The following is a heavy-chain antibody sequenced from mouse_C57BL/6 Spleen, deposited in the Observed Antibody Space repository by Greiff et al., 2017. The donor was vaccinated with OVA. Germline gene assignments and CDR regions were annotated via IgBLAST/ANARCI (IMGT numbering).Heavy chain of an antibody. V-gene: IGHV1-62-2*01. D-gene: IGHD2-4*01. CDR1: GYTFTEYT. Sequence: QVQLKQSGAELVKPGASVKLSCKASGYTFTEYTIHWVKQRSGQGLEWIGWFYPGSGSIKYNEKFKDKATLTADKSSSTVYMELSRLTSEDSAVYFCARHGSPLYYDYEGAWFAYWGQGTLVTVSA. J-gene: IGHJ3*01. CDR2: FYPGSGSI. CDR3: ARHGSPLYYDYEGAWFAY.